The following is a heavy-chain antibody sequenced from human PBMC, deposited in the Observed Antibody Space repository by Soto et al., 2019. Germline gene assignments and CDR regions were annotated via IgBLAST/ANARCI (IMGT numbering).Heavy chain of an antibody. D-gene: IGHD5-18*01. CDR2: FHYNGDT. V-gene: IGHV4-39*01. CDR3: ARGMSGIRLWFPHYFDY. J-gene: IGHJ4*02. Sequence: QLQLQESGPGLVKPSETVSLTCSVPAAYIRATNFYWGWIRQPPGKGLEWIGSFHYNGDTYSNPSLETRLTMSVDTSKSQLSLILTSVTAADTAVYYCARGMSGIRLWFPHYFDYWGQGTLVTVSS. CDR1: AAYIRATNFY.